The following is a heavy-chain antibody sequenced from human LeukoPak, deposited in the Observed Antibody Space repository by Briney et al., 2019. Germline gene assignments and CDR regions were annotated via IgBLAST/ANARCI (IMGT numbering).Heavy chain of an antibody. CDR3: AADGEYSSSWYAPYYGMDV. J-gene: IGHJ6*02. CDR1: GFTFTSSA. V-gene: IGHV1-58*02. D-gene: IGHD6-13*01. CDR2: IVVGSGNT. Sequence: SVKVSCKASGFTFTSSAMQWVRQARGQRLEWIGWIVVGSGNTNYAQKFQERVTITRAMSTSTAYMELSSLRSEDTAVYYCAADGEYSSSWYAPYYGMDVWGQGTTVTVSS.